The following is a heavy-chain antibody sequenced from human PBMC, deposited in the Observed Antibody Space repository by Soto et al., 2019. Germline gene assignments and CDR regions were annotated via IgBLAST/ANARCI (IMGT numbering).Heavy chain of an antibody. CDR1: GDSISTADYY. J-gene: IGHJ4*02. D-gene: IGHD6-6*01. CDR2: IYYSGNT. V-gene: IGHV4-30-4*01. CDR3: ARGIYSTSSFFDS. Sequence: LSLTCTVSGDSISTADYYWNWIRQPPGKGLEWIGYIYYSGNTYYIPSLKSRVTISVDTSKNQISLKLNSVTAADTAVYYCARGIYSTSSFFDSWGQGTLVTVSS.